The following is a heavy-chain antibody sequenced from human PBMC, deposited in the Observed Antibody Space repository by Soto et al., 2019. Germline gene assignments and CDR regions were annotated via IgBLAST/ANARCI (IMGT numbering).Heavy chain of an antibody. CDR2: IFNSGTN. J-gene: IGHJ4*02. CDR3: ALALGPTTGLDY. V-gene: IGHV4-31*02. Sequence: QVQLQESGPGLVQPSQTLSLTCSVSGASTVSHYHWTWILQPPGKGLEWMGYIFNSGTNFYNPSLASRLYRSMDTSGNHFSLELRSVTAADTADYYCALALGPTTGLDYWGQGTLGTVS. D-gene: IGHD1-26*01. CDR1: GASTVSHYH.